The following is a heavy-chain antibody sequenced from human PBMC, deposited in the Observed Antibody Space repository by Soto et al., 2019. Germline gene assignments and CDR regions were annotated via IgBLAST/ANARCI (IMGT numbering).Heavy chain of an antibody. Sequence: QITLKESGPTLVKPTQTLTLTCTFSGFSLSSTRMAVGWIRQPPGKALEWLALIYWDDAKRYSPFLKSRLTIARDTSKTQVVLTMSIMDAVDTARCYCAHIVVAGLGYYFDYWGQGTLVTVSS. CDR1: GFSLSSTRMA. J-gene: IGHJ4*02. CDR3: AHIVVAGLGYYFDY. CDR2: IYWDDAK. V-gene: IGHV2-5*02. D-gene: IGHD6-19*01.